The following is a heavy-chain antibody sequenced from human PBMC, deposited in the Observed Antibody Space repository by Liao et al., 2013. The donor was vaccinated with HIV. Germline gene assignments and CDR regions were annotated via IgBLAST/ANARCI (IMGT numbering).Heavy chain of an antibody. CDR1: GGSISSSSYY. CDR3: ARAKWGMTFDY. D-gene: IGHD7-27*01. J-gene: IGHJ4*02. CDR2: VHASGTT. V-gene: IGHV4-61*02. Sequence: QLQLQESGPGLVKPSETLSLTCTVSGGSISSSSYYWNWVRQSAGKGLEWIGRVHASGTTIYNPSLNSRVTMSVDTSKNQFSLKLNSVTAADTAVYYCARAKWGMTFDYWGQGALVTVSS.